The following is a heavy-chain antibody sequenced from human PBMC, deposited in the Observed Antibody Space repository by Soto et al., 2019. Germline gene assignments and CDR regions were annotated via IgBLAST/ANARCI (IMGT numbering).Heavy chain of an antibody. V-gene: IGHV4-59*01. CDR1: GGSISSYY. CDR2: IYYSGST. CDR3: ARASGSYLGMDV. D-gene: IGHD1-26*01. Sequence: QVQLQESGPGLVKPSETLSLTCTVSGGSISSYYWSWIRQPPGKGLEWIGYIYYSGSTNYNPSLKSRVTISVDTSKNQFSLKLSSVTAADTAVYYCARASGSYLGMDVWGQGTTVTVSS. J-gene: IGHJ6*02.